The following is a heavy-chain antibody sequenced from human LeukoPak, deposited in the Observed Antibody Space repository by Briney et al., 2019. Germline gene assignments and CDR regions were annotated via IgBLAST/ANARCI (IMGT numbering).Heavy chain of an antibody. V-gene: IGHV4-4*07. CDR2: IYTSGST. D-gene: IGHD6-13*01. CDR1: GGSISSYY. Sequence: SETLSLTCTVSGGSISSYYWSWIRQPAGKGLEWIGRIYTSGSTNYNPSLKSRVTISVDTSKNQFSLKLSSVTAADTAVYYCARDRLIAAADAFDIWGQGTMVTVSS. J-gene: IGHJ3*02. CDR3: ARDRLIAAADAFDI.